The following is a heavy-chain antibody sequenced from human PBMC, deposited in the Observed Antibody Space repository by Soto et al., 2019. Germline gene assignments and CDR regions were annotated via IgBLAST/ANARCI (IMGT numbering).Heavy chain of an antibody. CDR3: APERGDYNSSPDY. J-gene: IGHJ4*02. CDR2: IRYDGSNK. CDR1: GFTFSSYD. Sequence: QVQLVESGGGVVQPGRSLRLSCAASGFTFSSYDMHWVRQTPGKGLEWVAVIRYDGSNKYYGDSVKGRFIISRDNSKNTVYLQMNSLRAGDPAVYYCAPERGDYNSSPDYWGQGTLLTVSS. V-gene: IGHV3-33*01. D-gene: IGHD3-10*01.